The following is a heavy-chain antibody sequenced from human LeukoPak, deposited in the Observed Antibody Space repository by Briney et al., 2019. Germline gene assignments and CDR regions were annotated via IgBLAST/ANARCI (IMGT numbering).Heavy chain of an antibody. CDR3: ARGASLTYYFDSGDYYSFDY. D-gene: IGHD3-22*01. CDR1: GYTFTDYY. Sequence: GASVKVSCKASGYTFTDYYIHWVRQAPGQGLEWMGWINPKRRGTNYAQAFQGRATMTRDTPISTVYMELNRLTSDDTALYSCARGASLTYYFDSGDYYSFDYWGQGTLVTISS. J-gene: IGHJ4*02. V-gene: IGHV1-2*02. CDR2: INPKRRGT.